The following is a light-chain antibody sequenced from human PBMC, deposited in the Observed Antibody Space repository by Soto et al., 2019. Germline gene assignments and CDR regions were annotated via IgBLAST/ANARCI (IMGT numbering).Light chain of an antibody. CDR3: QQYNNWPRT. CDR2: GAS. Sequence: EIVLTQSPATLSVSPGEGATLSCRASQNVGNNLVWYQQKPGQAPRLLIYGASTRAAGIPDRFSGSASGTEFTLTISSLQSEDFAVYYCQQYNNWPRTSGQGTKVDIK. J-gene: IGKJ1*01. CDR1: QNVGNN. V-gene: IGKV3-15*01.